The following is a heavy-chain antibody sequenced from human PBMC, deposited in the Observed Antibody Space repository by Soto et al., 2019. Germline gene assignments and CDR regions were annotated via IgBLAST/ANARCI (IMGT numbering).Heavy chain of an antibody. CDR2: IYSGGST. V-gene: IGHV3-66*01. Sequence: EVQLVESGGGLVQPGGSLRLSCAASGFTVSSNYMSWVRQAPGKGLEWVSVIYSGGSTYYADSVKGRFTISRDNSKNTLYLQMNSLRAEDTAVYYCARGGIAAAGDFDYWGQGTLVTVSS. CDR3: ARGGIAAAGDFDY. CDR1: GFTVSSNY. D-gene: IGHD6-13*01. J-gene: IGHJ4*02.